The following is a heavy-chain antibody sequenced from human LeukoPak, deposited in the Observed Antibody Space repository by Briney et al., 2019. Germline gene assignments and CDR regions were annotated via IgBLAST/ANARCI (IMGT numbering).Heavy chain of an antibody. J-gene: IGHJ4*02. CDR1: GYTFTSYD. CDR3: ARGGLYYYDSSGLGY. Sequence: ASVTVSCKASGYTFTSYDINWVRQAPGQGLEWMGWMNPNSGNTGYAQKFQGRVTMTRNTSISTAYMELSSLRSEDTAVYYRARGGLYYYDSSGLGYWGQGTLVTVSS. V-gene: IGHV1-8*01. D-gene: IGHD3-22*01. CDR2: MNPNSGNT.